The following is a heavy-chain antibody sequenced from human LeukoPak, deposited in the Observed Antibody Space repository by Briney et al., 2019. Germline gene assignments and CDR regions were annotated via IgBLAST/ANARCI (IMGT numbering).Heavy chain of an antibody. Sequence: GGSLRLSCAASGFTSSAYDMHWVRQITGGGLEWVSTSGTVGDTSYSDSVKGRFTISRENAKNSVHLQMNSLRVEDSAIYFCVRAAMPYIINGRRFDYWGQGTLVTVSS. V-gene: IGHV3-13*04. CDR2: SGTVGDT. D-gene: IGHD2-2*01. J-gene: IGHJ4*02. CDR3: VRAAMPYIINGRRFDY. CDR1: GFTSSAYD.